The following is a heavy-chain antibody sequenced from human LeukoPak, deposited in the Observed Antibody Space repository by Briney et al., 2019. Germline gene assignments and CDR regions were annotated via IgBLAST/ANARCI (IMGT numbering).Heavy chain of an antibody. CDR3: ARIRYGGNSGVRWFDP. CDR2: IHLGDSDT. CDR1: GYSFTSYW. D-gene: IGHD4-23*01. J-gene: IGHJ5*02. Sequence: GESLKISCKGSGYSFTSYWIGWVRQMPGKGLEWMGIIHLGDSDTRYSPSFQGQVTISADKSISTAYLQWSSLKASDIAMYYCARIRYGGNSGVRWFDPWGQGTLVTVSS. V-gene: IGHV5-51*01.